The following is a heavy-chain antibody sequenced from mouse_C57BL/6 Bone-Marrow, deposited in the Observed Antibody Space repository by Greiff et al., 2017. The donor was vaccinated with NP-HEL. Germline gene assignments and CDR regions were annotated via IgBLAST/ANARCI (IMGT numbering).Heavy chain of an antibody. D-gene: IGHD4-1*01. J-gene: IGHJ2*01. V-gene: IGHV5-6*01. CDR1: GFTFSSYG. CDR2: ISSGGSYT. Sequence: EVNVVESGGDLVKPGGSLKLSCAASGFTFSSYGMSWVRQTPDKRLEWVATISSGGSYTYYPDSVKGRFTISRDNAKNTLYLQMSSLKSEDTAMYYCARHETGPYYFDYWGQGTTLTVSS. CDR3: ARHETGPYYFDY.